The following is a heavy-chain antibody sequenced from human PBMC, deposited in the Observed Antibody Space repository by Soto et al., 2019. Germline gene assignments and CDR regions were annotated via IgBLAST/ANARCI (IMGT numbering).Heavy chain of an antibody. Sequence: PGGSLRLSCAASGFTFSSYDMHWVRQATGKGLEWVSAIGTAGDTYYPGSVKGRFTISRENAKNSLYLQMNSLRAGDTAVYYCERVFHDTAMVTGNYYYYGMDVWGQGTTVTVSS. D-gene: IGHD5-18*01. J-gene: IGHJ6*02. CDR1: GFTFSSYD. V-gene: IGHV3-13*04. CDR2: IGTAGDT. CDR3: ERVFHDTAMVTGNYYYYGMDV.